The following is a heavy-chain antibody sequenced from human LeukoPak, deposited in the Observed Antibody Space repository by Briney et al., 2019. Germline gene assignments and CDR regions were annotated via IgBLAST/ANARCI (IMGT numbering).Heavy chain of an antibody. D-gene: IGHD6-19*01. J-gene: IGHJ4*02. CDR3: ASIALGYSSGWPFDY. Sequence: GGSLRLSCAASGFTFSSYSMNWVRQAPGKGLEWVSSISSSSSYIYYADSVKGRFTISRDNAKNSLYLQMNSLRAEDTAVYYCASIALGYSSGWPFDYWGQGTLVTVSS. V-gene: IGHV3-21*01. CDR1: GFTFSSYS. CDR2: ISSSSSYI.